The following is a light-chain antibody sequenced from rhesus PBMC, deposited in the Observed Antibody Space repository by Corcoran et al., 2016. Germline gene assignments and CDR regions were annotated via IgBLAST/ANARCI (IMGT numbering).Light chain of an antibody. V-gene: IGLV3-44*01. CDR3: QVWDISSEHYI. CDR2: SDI. Sequence: SYDLTQAPSVSVSPGQTSGITCGGDSFGSETVQWYQQKAPQAPVLVIYSDIERTYGIPERFSGSKSGNTASLTISGVEAGDEADYYCQVWDISSEHYIFGAGTRLTVL. CDR1: SFGSET. J-gene: IGLJ1*01.